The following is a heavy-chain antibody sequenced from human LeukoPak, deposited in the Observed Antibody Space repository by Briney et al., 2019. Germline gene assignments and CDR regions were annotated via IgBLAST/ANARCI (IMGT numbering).Heavy chain of an antibody. CDR3: ARDDSSTFGY. J-gene: IGHJ4*02. CDR1: GDSISSGDYS. V-gene: IGHV4-31*11. Sequence: SETLSLTCAVSGDSISSGDYSWSWIRQPPGKALEWIGYIYYSGSTYYNPSLKSRVSIFPDTSNSQFSLKLSSVTAADTAVYYCARDDSSTFGYWGQGTLVTVSS. D-gene: IGHD2-2*01. CDR2: IYYSGST.